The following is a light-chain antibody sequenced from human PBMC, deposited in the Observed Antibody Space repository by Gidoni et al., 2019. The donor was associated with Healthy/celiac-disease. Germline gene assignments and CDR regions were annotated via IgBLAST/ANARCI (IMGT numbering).Light chain of an antibody. CDR2: AAS. V-gene: IGKV1-8*01. CDR3: QQYYSYPQLT. CDR1: QGISSY. Sequence: AIRMTQSPSSFSASTGDRVTITCRASQGISSYLAWYQQKPGKAPKLLIYAASTLQSGVQSRFSGSGSGTDFTLTISCLQSEDFATYYCQQYYSYPQLTFGGGTKVEIK. J-gene: IGKJ4*01.